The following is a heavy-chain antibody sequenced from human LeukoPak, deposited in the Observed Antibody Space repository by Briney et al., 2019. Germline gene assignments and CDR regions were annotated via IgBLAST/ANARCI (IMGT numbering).Heavy chain of an antibody. J-gene: IGHJ4*02. CDR2: INPNSGGT. CDR3: ARGHLGYCSGGSCYRSLSVDY. Sequence: ASVKVSCKASGYTFTGYYMHWVRQAPGQGLEWMGWINPNSGGTNYAQKFQGRVTMTRDTSISTAYMELSRLRSDDTAVYYCARGHLGYCSGGSCYRSLSVDYWGQGTLVTVSS. V-gene: IGHV1-2*02. D-gene: IGHD2-15*01. CDR1: GYTFTGYY.